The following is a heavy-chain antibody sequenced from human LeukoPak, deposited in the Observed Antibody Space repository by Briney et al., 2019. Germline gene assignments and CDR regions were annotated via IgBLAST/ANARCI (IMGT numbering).Heavy chain of an antibody. J-gene: IGHJ5*02. Sequence: GASVKVSCKASGYTFSSYGISWVRQAPGQGLEWMGWISADNGNTNYAQKLQGRVTMTTDTSTSTVYMELRSLRSDDTAVYYCARDYYESSGYYEDCFDPWGQGTLVTVSS. CDR1: GYTFSSYG. CDR3: ARDYYESSGYYEDCFDP. CDR2: ISADNGNT. V-gene: IGHV1-18*01. D-gene: IGHD3-22*01.